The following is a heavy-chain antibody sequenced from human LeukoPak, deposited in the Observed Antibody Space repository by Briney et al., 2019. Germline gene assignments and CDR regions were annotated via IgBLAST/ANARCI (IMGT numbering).Heavy chain of an antibody. CDR3: TTDATGIVVVPAAIHDDAFDI. V-gene: IGHV3-15*01. CDR2: IKSKTDGGTT. J-gene: IGHJ3*02. D-gene: IGHD2-2*02. Sequence: GGSLRLSCAASGFTFSNAWMSWVRQAPGKGLEWVGRIKSKTDGGTTDYAAPVKGRFTISRDDSKNTLYLQMNSLKTEDTAVYYCTTDATGIVVVPAAIHDDAFDIWGQRTMVTVSS. CDR1: GFTFSNAW.